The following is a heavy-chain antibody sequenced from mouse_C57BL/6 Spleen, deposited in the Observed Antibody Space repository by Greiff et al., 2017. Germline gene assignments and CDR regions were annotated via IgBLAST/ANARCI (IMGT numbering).Heavy chain of an antibody. CDR2: IRSKSNNYAT. J-gene: IGHJ4*01. Sequence: EVQRVESGGGLVQPKGSLKLSCAASGFSFNTYAMNWVRQAPGKGLEWVARIRSKSNNYATYYADSVKDRFTISRDDSESMLYLQMNNLKTEDTAMYYCVRGIYYAMDYWGQGTSVTVSS. V-gene: IGHV10-1*01. CDR3: VRGIYYAMDY. CDR1: GFSFNTYA.